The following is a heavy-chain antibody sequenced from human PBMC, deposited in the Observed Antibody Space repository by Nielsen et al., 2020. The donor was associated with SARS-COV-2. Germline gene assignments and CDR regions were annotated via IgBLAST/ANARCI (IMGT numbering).Heavy chain of an antibody. D-gene: IGHD5-18*01. CDR1: GFTFSGSA. CDR2: IRSKANSYAT. J-gene: IGHJ4*02. Sequence: GESLKISCAASGFTFSGSAMHWVRQASGKGLEWVGRIRSKANSYATAYAAPVKGRFIISRDDSKNTAYLQMNSLKTEDTAVYYCTSGYSYDYPHWGQGTLVTVSS. CDR3: TSGYSYDYPH. V-gene: IGHV3-73*01.